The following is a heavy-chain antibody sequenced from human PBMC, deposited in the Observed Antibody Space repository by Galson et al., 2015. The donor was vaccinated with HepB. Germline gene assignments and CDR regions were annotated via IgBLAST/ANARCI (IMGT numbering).Heavy chain of an antibody. J-gene: IGHJ6*02. CDR3: ARDGLGYCSNGVCSPPGDAGLDV. CDR2: IWYDGSTK. Sequence: SLRLSCAASGFTFSRYGMHWVRQAPGKGLEWVAVIWYDGSTKYYADSVKARFTISRDDSKNTMYLQMKSLRVEDTAVYHCARDGLGYCSNGVCSPPGDAGLDVWGQGTTVTVSS. V-gene: IGHV3-33*01. CDR1: GFTFSRYG. D-gene: IGHD2-8*01.